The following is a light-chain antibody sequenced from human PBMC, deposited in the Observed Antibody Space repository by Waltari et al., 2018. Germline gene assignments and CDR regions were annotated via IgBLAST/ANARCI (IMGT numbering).Light chain of an antibody. CDR2: VAS. J-gene: IGKJ1*01. V-gene: IGKV3-20*01. CDR3: QHYVRLQAT. CDR1: QSVSRA. Sequence: EIVLTQSPGSLSSSPGERVTLSCRASQSVSRALAWYQQKPGQAPRLLIFVASNRATGIPDRFSGSGSETDFSLTISRLEPEDFAVYYCQHYVRLQATFGRGTKVEIK.